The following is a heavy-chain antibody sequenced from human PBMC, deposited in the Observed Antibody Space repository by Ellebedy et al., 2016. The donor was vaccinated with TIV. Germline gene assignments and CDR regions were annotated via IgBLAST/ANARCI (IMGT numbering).Heavy chain of an antibody. CDR3: AKVMGLPWLVQRGWYFDL. CDR2: ISGSGGST. D-gene: IGHD6-19*01. Sequence: PGGSLRLSCAASGFTFSSYAMSWVRQAPGKGLEWVSAISGSGGSTYYADSVKGRFTISRDNSKNTLYLQMNSLRAEDTAVYYCAKVMGLPWLVQRGWYFDLWGRGTLVTVSS. J-gene: IGHJ2*01. CDR1: GFTFSSYA. V-gene: IGHV3-23*01.